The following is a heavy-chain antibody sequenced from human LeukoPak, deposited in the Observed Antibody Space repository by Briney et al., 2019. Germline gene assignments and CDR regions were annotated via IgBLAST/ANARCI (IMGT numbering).Heavy chain of an antibody. Sequence: GGSLRLSCAASGFTFRNAWMSWVRQAPGRGLEWVANIDQSGGRNNYVDSVKGRFTISRDNAKNSLFLEMSSLRADDTAVYFCARDVEGGTFDIWGQGTTVTVSS. CDR2: IDQSGGRN. V-gene: IGHV3-7*05. J-gene: IGHJ3*02. CDR1: GFTFRNAW. D-gene: IGHD3-16*01. CDR3: ARDVEGGTFDI.